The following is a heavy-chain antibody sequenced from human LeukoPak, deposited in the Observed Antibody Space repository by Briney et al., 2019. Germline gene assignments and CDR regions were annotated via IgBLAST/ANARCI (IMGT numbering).Heavy chain of an antibody. Sequence: GGSLRLSCAASGFTFSSYAMNWVRQAPGKGLEWVSTICSNDNNTYYANSVKGRFTISRDNSKNTLSLQLNSLRAEDTAVYYCAKGTSSSCYSAPNYWGQGTLVTVSS. CDR1: GFTFSSYA. CDR2: ICSNDNNT. D-gene: IGHD2-15*01. J-gene: IGHJ4*02. CDR3: AKGTSSSCYSAPNY. V-gene: IGHV3-23*01.